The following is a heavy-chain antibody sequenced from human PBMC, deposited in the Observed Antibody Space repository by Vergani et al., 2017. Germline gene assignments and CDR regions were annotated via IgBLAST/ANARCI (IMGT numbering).Heavy chain of an antibody. D-gene: IGHD2-2*02. CDR3: ARVIYCTSTSCYTGNWYFDL. V-gene: IGHV4-31*03. CDR1: GGSISSGGYY. J-gene: IGHJ2*01. Sequence: QVQLQESGPGLLKPSQTLSLTCTVSGGSISSGGYYWSWIRQHPGKGLEWIGYIYYSGTTYYNPSLKSRVTISVDTSKNQFSLKLSSVTAADTAVYYCARVIYCTSTSCYTGNWYFDLWGRGTLVTVSS. CDR2: IYYSGTT.